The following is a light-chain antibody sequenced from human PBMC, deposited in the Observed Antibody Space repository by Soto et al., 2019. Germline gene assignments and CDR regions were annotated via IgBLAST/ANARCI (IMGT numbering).Light chain of an antibody. V-gene: IGKV3-20*01. CDR2: GAS. CDR1: QNVNSN. CDR3: QQYTGPPTT. J-gene: IGKJ5*01. Sequence: EVELTQSPATLSVPPGERATLSCRASQNVNSNLAWYQQKPGQAPRLLIYGASTRAAGIPDRFSGSGSGTDFTLTITRLEPEDSAVYFCQQYTGPPTTFGQGTRLEIK.